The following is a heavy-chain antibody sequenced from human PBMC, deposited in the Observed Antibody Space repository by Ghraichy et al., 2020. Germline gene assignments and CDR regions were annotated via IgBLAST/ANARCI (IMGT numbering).Heavy chain of an antibody. D-gene: IGHD2-21*02. CDR1: GGSISSYY. CDR2: IYYSGST. Sequence: SETLSLTCTVSGGSISSYYWSWIRQPPGKGLEWIGYIYYSGSTNYNPSLKSRVTISVDTSKNQFSLKLSSVTAADTAVYYCARATWGDGDYYFDYWGQGTLVTVSS. V-gene: IGHV4-59*01. J-gene: IGHJ4*02. CDR3: ARATWGDGDYYFDY.